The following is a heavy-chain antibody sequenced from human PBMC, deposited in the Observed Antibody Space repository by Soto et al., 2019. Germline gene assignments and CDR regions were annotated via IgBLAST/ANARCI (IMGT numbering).Heavy chain of an antibody. V-gene: IGHV3-30*03. CDR3: ATEGGYCISTSCSPADIVLMVYAPGDY. CDR2: ISYDGSNK. Sequence: QVQLVESGGGVVQPGRSLRLSCAASGFTFSSYGMHWVRQAPGKGLEWVAVISYDGSNKYYADSVKGRFTISRDNSKNTLYLQMNSLRAEDTAVYYCATEGGYCISTSCSPADIVLMVYAPGDYWGQGTLVTVSS. J-gene: IGHJ4*02. D-gene: IGHD2-8*01. CDR1: GFTFSSYG.